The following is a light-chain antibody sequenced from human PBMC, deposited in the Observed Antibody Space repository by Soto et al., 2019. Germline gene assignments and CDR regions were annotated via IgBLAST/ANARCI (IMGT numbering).Light chain of an antibody. CDR1: QSVSRN. Sequence: ETVLTQSPGTMSLSPGERATLSCRASQSVSRNLAWYQQKPGQAPRLLIYGASTRATGIPARFSGSGSGTEFTLTIRSLQSEDFAVYYCQQYNNWHFITFGQGTRLEIK. V-gene: IGKV3-15*01. J-gene: IGKJ5*01. CDR3: QQYNNWHFIT. CDR2: GAS.